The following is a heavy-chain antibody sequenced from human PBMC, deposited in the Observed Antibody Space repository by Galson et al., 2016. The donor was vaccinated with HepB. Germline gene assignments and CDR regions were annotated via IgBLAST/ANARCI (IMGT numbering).Heavy chain of an antibody. CDR3: AKELYRIGSNGLDV. Sequence: SLRLSCAASGFSFDEYAMHWVRRVPGKGLEWVSAISWNSDTKYYADSVKGRFSISRDNAKNSLYLQMNSLRAEDTALYFCAKELYRIGSNGLDVWGQGTTVTVSS. V-gene: IGHV3-9*01. D-gene: IGHD3-10*01. J-gene: IGHJ6*02. CDR1: GFSFDEYA. CDR2: ISWNSDTK.